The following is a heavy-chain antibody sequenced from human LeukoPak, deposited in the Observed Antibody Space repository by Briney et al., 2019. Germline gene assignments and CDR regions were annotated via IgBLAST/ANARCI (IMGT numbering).Heavy chain of an antibody. CDR3: ARWRYCSSTSCPPTGP. V-gene: IGHV1-18*01. Sequence: ASVKVSCKASGYIFTSYGISWVRQAPGQGLEWMGWISAYNGNTNYAQKLQGRDTMTTDTSTSTAYMELRSLRSDDTAVYYCARWRYCSSTSCPPTGPWGQGTLVTVSS. CDR1: GYIFTSYG. D-gene: IGHD2-2*01. J-gene: IGHJ5*02. CDR2: ISAYNGNT.